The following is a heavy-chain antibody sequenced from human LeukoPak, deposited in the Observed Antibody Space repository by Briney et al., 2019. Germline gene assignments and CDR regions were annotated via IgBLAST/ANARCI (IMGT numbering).Heavy chain of an antibody. CDR2: IYYSGTT. J-gene: IGHJ6*02. CDR3: AREDPQTTVPEGMDV. V-gene: IGHV4-59*01. Sequence: SETLSLTCTVSGGSLSYYDWSWIRQSPGKGLEWIGYIYYSGTTNYNPSLKSRVTISVDTSKNQFSLQLRSVTAADTAVYYCAREDPQTTVPEGMDVWGQGTTVTVSS. CDR1: GGSLSYYD. D-gene: IGHD4-17*01.